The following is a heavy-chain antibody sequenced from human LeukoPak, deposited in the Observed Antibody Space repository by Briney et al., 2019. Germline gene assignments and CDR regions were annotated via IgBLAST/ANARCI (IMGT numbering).Heavy chain of an antibody. J-gene: IGHJ4*02. CDR1: GGSVSSGSYY. Sequence: KPSETLSLTCTVSGGSVSSGSYYWSWIRQPPGKGLEWIGYIYYSGSTNYNPSLKSRVTTSVDTSKNQFSLKLSSVTAADTAVYYCARGRNSDYYDFWSGTSGRVFDYWGQGTLVTVSS. V-gene: IGHV4-61*01. D-gene: IGHD3-3*01. CDR3: ARGRNSDYYDFWSGTSGRVFDY. CDR2: IYYSGST.